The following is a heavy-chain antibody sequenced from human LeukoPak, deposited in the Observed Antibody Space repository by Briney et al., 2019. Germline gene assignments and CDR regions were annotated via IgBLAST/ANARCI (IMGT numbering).Heavy chain of an antibody. CDR1: GFTFSSYS. CDR2: ISSSSSYI. D-gene: IGHD3-22*01. Sequence: PGGSLRLSCAASGFTFSSYSMTWVRQAPGKGLEWVSSISSSSSYIYYADSVKGRFTISRDNAKNSLYLQMNSLRAEDTAVYYCARKVRAWLLLGGYFDYWGQGTLVTVSS. V-gene: IGHV3-21*01. J-gene: IGHJ4*02. CDR3: ARKVRAWLLLGGYFDY.